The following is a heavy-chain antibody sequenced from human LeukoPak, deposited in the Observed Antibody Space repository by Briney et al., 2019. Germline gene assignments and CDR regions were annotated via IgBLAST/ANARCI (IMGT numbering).Heavy chain of an antibody. Sequence: PGGSLRLSCAASGSTFSSYGMHWVRQAPGKGLEWVAFIRYDGSNKYYADSVKGRFTISRDNSKNTLYLQMNSLRAEDTAVYYCAKDSSVYYYDSRNCDYWGQGTLVTVSS. D-gene: IGHD3-22*01. J-gene: IGHJ4*02. CDR1: GSTFSSYG. CDR3: AKDSSVYYYDSRNCDY. CDR2: IRYDGSNK. V-gene: IGHV3-30*02.